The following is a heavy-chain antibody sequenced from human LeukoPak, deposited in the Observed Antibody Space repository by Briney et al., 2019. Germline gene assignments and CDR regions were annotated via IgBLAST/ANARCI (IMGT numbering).Heavy chain of an antibody. CDR3: AKADLVGATEGGSDY. CDR1: GFTFSSYA. Sequence: GGSLRLSCAASGFTFSSYAMSWVRQAPGKGLEWVSAISGSGGSTYYADSVKGRFTISRDNSKNTLYLQMNSLSAEDTAVYYCAKADLVGATEGGSDYWGQATLVTLSS. CDR2: ISGSGGST. V-gene: IGHV3-23*01. J-gene: IGHJ4*02. D-gene: IGHD1-26*01.